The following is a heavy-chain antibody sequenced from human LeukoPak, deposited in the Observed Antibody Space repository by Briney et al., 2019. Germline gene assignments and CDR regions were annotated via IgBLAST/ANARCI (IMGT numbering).Heavy chain of an antibody. Sequence: PGGSLRLSCAASGLTFSSAWMSWVRQAPGQGLEWVGHIKSNTDGGTTGYAAPVKGRFTISRDDSKKTLFLQMNSLKIEDTAVYYCTTDEWNWGQGTLVTVSS. CDR2: IKSNTDGGTT. D-gene: IGHD2-8*01. CDR3: TTDEWN. V-gene: IGHV3-15*01. CDR1: GLTFSSAW. J-gene: IGHJ4*02.